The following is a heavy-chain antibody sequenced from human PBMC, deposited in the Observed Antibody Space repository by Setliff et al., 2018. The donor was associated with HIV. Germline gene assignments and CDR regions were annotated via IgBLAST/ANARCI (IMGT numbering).Heavy chain of an antibody. V-gene: IGHV4-31*03. CDR2: IYHTGKT. J-gene: IGHJ5*02. CDR1: GDPIFIGGYY. Sequence: PSEPLSLTCTVSGDPIFIGGYYWSWIRQHPGGGLEWIGYIYHTGKTYYNPSLQSRIIMSLDMSQNQFPLKLSSVTAEDTAVYYCAKEGNSVDNWLDPWGPGTLVTVSS. D-gene: IGHD1-26*01. CDR3: AKEGNSVDNWLDP.